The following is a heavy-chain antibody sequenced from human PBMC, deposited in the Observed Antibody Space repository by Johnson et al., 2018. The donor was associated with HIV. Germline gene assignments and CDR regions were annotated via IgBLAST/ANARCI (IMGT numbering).Heavy chain of an antibody. D-gene: IGHD4-23*01. Sequence: VQLVESGGGVVRPGGSLRLSCAASGFTFDDYGMSWVRQAPGKGLEWVSDINWNGGSTGYADSVKGRFTISRDNAKNSLYLQMISLRAEDTAVYYCATSSTVVTPHDIWGQGTMVTVSS. CDR3: ATSSTVVTPHDI. CDR1: GFTFDDYG. J-gene: IGHJ3*02. V-gene: IGHV3-20*04. CDR2: INWNGGST.